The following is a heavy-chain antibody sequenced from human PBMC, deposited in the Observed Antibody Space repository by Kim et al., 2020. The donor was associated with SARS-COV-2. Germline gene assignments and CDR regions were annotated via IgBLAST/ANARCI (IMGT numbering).Heavy chain of an antibody. CDR3: AKYRGGGNGSNWNSDH. V-gene: IGHV3-23*01. CDR2: ITKNAVGT. J-gene: IGHJ4*02. CDR1: GFPFREFS. Sequence: GGSLRLSCAASGFPFREFSMSWVRQAPGKGLQWVSSITKNAVGTWYADSVKGRFVISRDNSGDRLYLQMDSLGAEDTATYYCAKYRGGGNGSNWNSDHWGQRTVVTVSS. D-gene: IGHD1-20*01.